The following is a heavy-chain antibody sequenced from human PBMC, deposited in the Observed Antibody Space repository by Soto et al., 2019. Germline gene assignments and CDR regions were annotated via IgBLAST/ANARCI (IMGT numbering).Heavy chain of an antibody. CDR3: AREHYDSSGYYRIDS. D-gene: IGHD3-22*01. CDR2: IGYDGSLK. Sequence: QVQLVESGGGVAQPGRSLRVSCAASGFTFSGYAMHWVRQAPGKGLEWVAIIGYDGSLKSYAESVKGRFTISRDNSNNTLFLLMNSLRPEDTAVYYCAREHYDSSGYYRIDSWGQGTLVTVSS. V-gene: IGHV3-30-3*01. CDR1: GFTFSGYA. J-gene: IGHJ4*02.